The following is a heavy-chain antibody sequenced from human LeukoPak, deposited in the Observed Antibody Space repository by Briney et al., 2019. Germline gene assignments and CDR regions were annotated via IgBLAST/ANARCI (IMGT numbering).Heavy chain of an antibody. J-gene: IGHJ3*02. V-gene: IGHV3-9*03. CDR2: ISWYSGSI. Sequence: GGSLRLSCAASGFTFDDYAMHWVRQAPGKGLEWVSGISWYSGSIGYADSVKGRFTISRDNAKNSLYLQMNSLRAEDMALYYCAKDIKPGAGIAAAGSAFDIWGQGTMVTVSS. CDR3: AKDIKPGAGIAAAGSAFDI. D-gene: IGHD6-13*01. CDR1: GFTFDDYA.